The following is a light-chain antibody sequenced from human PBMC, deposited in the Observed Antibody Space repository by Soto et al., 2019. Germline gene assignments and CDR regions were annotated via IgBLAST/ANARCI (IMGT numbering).Light chain of an antibody. V-gene: IGKV3-15*01. CDR3: QQYGGSPLFT. CDR2: DTS. Sequence: EIVMTQSPATLSVSPGGRATLSCRASQNIGNKLAWYQHKPGQAPRVLIYDTSTRAAGIPARFSGSGSETNFTLTIITLQSEDFAVYSCQQYGGSPLFTFGPGTRVDFK. J-gene: IGKJ3*01. CDR1: QNIGNK.